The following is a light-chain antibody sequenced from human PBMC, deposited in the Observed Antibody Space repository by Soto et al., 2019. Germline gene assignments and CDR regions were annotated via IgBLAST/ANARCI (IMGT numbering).Light chain of an antibody. Sequence: DIQMTQSPSSVSASVGDRVTITCRSSEDISTWLAWYQQKPGKAPKLLIYKASTLKSGVPSRFSGSGSGTDFTLTISSLQPEDFATYYCQQANSFPITFGQGTRLEIK. V-gene: IGKV1-12*01. CDR2: KAS. CDR1: EDISTW. CDR3: QQANSFPIT. J-gene: IGKJ5*01.